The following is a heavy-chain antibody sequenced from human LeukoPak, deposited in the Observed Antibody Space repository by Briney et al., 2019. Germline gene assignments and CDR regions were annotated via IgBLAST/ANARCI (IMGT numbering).Heavy chain of an antibody. CDR3: TTQPYYYDSSGYPSLYY. D-gene: IGHD3-22*01. CDR1: GFTFSNAW. CDR2: IKSKTDGGTT. V-gene: IGHV3-15*01. Sequence: PGGSLRLSCAASGFTFSNAWMSWVRQAPGKGLEWVGRIKSKTDGGTTDYAAPVKGRFTISRDDSKNTLYMQMNSLKTEDTAVYYCTTQPYYYDSSGYPSLYYWGQGTLVTVSS. J-gene: IGHJ4*02.